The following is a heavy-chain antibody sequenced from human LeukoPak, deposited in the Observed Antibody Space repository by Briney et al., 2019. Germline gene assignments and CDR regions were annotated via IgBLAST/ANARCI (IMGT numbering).Heavy chain of an antibody. V-gene: IGHV4-39*07. CDR1: GGSISSSSYY. Sequence: SETLSLTCTVSGGSISSSSYYWGWIRQPPGKGLEWIGSIYYTGTTGYNPSLKSRVTISIDTSKNQFSLKLSSVTAADTAVYYCASLNGSGYYFDYWGQGTLVIVSS. CDR2: IYYTGTT. CDR3: ASLNGSGYYFDY. D-gene: IGHD3-3*01. J-gene: IGHJ4*02.